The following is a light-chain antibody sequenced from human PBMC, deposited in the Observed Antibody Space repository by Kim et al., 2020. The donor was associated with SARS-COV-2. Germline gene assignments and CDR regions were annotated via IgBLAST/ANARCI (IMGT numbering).Light chain of an antibody. CDR1: SSNIGNNY. CDR3: GTWDSSLSVVV. CDR2: GNN. J-gene: IGLJ2*01. V-gene: IGLV1-51*01. Sequence: GQKVTIPCSGSSSNIGNNYVSWYQQLPGTAPKLLVYGNNKRPSGIPDRFSGSKSGTSATLGITGLQTGDEADYYCGTWDSSLSVVVFGGGTQLTVL.